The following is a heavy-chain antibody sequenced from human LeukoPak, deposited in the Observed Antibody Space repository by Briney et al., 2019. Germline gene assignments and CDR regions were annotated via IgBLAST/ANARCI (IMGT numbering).Heavy chain of an antibody. CDR2: ISGSGTTV. J-gene: IGHJ6*04. CDR1: GFPFSSYE. V-gene: IGHV3-48*03. D-gene: IGHD3-10*02. CDR3: AELGITMIGGV. Sequence: PGGSLRLSCTASGFPFSSYEMNWVRQVPGEGLEWISYISGSGTTVDYTDSVKGRFAISRGNTKNSLYLQMNSLRAEDTAVYYCAELGITMIGGVWGKGTTVTISS.